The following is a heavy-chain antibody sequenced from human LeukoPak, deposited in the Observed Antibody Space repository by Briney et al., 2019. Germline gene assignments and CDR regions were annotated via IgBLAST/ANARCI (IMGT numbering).Heavy chain of an antibody. D-gene: IGHD2-15*01. CDR2: INSGGYI. CDR1: GFTFSTYS. CDR3: TREGGYCFGAGCRYFDY. V-gene: IGHV3-21*01. Sequence: PGGSLRLSCAASGFTFSTYSMNWVRQAPGGGLEWVSSINSGGYIYYADSVKGRFTISRDNAQNSLYLQMNSLRAEDTAVYYCTREGGYCFGAGCRYFDYWGQGTLVTVSS. J-gene: IGHJ4*02.